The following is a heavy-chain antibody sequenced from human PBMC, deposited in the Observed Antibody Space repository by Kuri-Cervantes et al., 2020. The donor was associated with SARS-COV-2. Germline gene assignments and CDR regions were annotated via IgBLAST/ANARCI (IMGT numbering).Heavy chain of an antibody. D-gene: IGHD3-22*01. J-gene: IGHJ6*03. CDR3: ARDIDYYESYYYYYMDV. V-gene: IGHV1-2*02. CDR2: INPNSGGT. CDR1: GYDFSSYG. Sequence: ASVKVSCKASGYDFSSYGLSWLRQAPGQGLEWMGWINPNSGGTNYAQKFQGRVTMTRDTSISTAYMELSRLRSDDTAVYYCARDIDYYESYYYYYMDVWGKGTTVTVSS.